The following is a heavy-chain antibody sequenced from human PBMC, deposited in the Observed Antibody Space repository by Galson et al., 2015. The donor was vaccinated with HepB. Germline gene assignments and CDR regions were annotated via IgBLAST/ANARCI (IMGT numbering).Heavy chain of an antibody. V-gene: IGHV3-30*04. CDR3: ARDYCSGGSCLFFDY. J-gene: IGHJ4*02. CDR1: GFTFSSYA. CDR2: ISYDGSNK. D-gene: IGHD2-15*01. Sequence: SLRLSCAASGFTFSSYAMHWVRQAPGKGLEWVAGISYDGSNKYYADSVKGRFTISRDNSKNTLYLQMNSLRAEDTAVYYCARDYCSGGSCLFFDYWGQGTLVTVSS.